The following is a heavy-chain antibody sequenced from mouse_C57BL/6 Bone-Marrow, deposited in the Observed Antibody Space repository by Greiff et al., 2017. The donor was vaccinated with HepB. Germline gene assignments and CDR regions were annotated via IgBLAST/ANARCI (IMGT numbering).Heavy chain of an antibody. V-gene: IGHV1-7*01. J-gene: IGHJ3*01. CDR3: AREGGDDSNYPAWFAY. Sequence: QVQLKQSGAELAKPGASVKLSCKASGYTFTSYWMHWVNQRPGQGLEWIGYINPSSGYTKYNQKFKDKATLTADKSSSTAYMQLSSLTYEDSAVYYCAREGGDDSNYPAWFAYWGQGTLVTVSA. D-gene: IGHD2-5*01. CDR1: GYTFTSYW. CDR2: INPSSGYT.